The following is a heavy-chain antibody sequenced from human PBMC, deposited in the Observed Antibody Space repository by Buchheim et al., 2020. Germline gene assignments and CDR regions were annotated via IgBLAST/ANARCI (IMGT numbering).Heavy chain of an antibody. Sequence: QVQLVESGGGVVQPGRSLRLSCAASGFTFSSYALHWVRQAPGKGLEWVAVISYDGSNKYYADSVKGRFTISRDNSKNTLYLQMISLRAEDTAVDYCARDPGIAAAGIDYWGQGTL. D-gene: IGHD6-13*01. J-gene: IGHJ4*02. CDR1: GFTFSSYA. CDR2: ISYDGSNK. V-gene: IGHV3-30*04. CDR3: ARDPGIAAAGIDY.